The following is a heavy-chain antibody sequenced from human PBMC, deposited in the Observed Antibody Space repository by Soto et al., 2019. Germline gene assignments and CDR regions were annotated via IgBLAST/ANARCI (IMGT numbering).Heavy chain of an antibody. J-gene: IGHJ4*02. CDR1: GYTFTSYA. D-gene: IGHD6-19*01. CDR3: ARVGSGSGWYTQYYFDY. Sequence: ASVKVSCKASGYTFTSYAMHWVRQAPGQRLEWMGWINAGNGNTKYSQKFQGRVTITRDTSASTAYMELSSLRSEDTAVYYCARVGSGSGWYTQYYFDYWGQGTLFTVSS. V-gene: IGHV1-3*01. CDR2: INAGNGNT.